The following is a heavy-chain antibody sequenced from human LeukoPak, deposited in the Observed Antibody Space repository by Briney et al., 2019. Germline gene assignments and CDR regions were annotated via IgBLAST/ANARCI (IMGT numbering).Heavy chain of an antibody. CDR2: IYYSGST. D-gene: IGHD1-26*01. Sequence: SETLSLTCTVSGGSISSSSYYWGWIRQPPVKGLEWIGSIYYSGSTYYNPSLKTRVTLSVDTSKNQFSLRLSSVTAADTAVYYCARHEELLRNFDYWGQGTLVTVSS. CDR3: ARHEELLRNFDY. V-gene: IGHV4-39*01. J-gene: IGHJ4*02. CDR1: GGSISSSSYY.